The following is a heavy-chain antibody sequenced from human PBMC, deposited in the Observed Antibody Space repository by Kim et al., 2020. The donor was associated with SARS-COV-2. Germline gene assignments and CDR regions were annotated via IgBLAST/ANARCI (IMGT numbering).Heavy chain of an antibody. Sequence: GGSLRLSCAASEFTFSNHGMHWVRQAPGKGLEWVAYVWHDGINKYYADSVKGRFTISRDNSKNTLYLQMNSLRAEDTAVYYCARDEGRISGSRLFYYYGVDVWGQGTALTVSS. V-gene: IGHV3-33*01. D-gene: IGHD5-12*01. CDR3: ARDEGRISGSRLFYYYGVDV. CDR1: EFTFSNHG. CDR2: VWHDGINK. J-gene: IGHJ6*02.